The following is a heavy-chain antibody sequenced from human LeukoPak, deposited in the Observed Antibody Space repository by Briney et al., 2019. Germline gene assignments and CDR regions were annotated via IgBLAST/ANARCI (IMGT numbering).Heavy chain of an antibody. CDR2: ISSNSGSI. J-gene: IGHJ1*01. D-gene: IGHD3-22*01. V-gene: IGHV3-9*01. Sequence: PGGSLRLSCAASGFTFDDYAMSWVRQAPGKGLEWVSYISSNSGSIGYADSVKGRFTISRDNVKNSLYLQMNSLRAEDTALYYCAKALEWYDSSGQQVAEYFQHWGQGTLVTVSS. CDR3: AKALEWYDSSGQQVAEYFQH. CDR1: GFTFDDYA.